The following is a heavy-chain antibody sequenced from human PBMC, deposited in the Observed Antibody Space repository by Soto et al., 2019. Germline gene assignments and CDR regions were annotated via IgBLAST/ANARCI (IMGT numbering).Heavy chain of an antibody. CDR3: AHIDPEVVTVGGHGGFDY. D-gene: IGHD2-21*02. J-gene: IGHJ4*01. V-gene: IGHV2-5*02. CDR2: IYWDDDK. CDR1: GFSLTSGVG. Sequence: QITLKESGPTLVRPPQTLTLTCTFSGFSLTSGVGVGGIRQPPGKALEWLALIYWDDDKRYSPSLKNRLTITKDTSKNQVVLTMTNLGPVHTATYFCAHIDPEVVTVGGHGGFDYWGHGTLVTVSS.